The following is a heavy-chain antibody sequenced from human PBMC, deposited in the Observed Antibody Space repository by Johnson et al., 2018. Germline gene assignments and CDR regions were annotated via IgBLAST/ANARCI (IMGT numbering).Heavy chain of an antibody. CDR2: IWDDESNK. V-gene: IGHV3-33*01. D-gene: IGHD3-10*01. J-gene: IGHJ6*02. CDR1: GFSFSSFG. Sequence: VQLVESGGGVVQPGGSLRLSCAASGFSFSSFGMYWVRQAPGKGLEWVAVIWDDESNKYHLDSVKGRFTISRDKSKNTLYLQMNSLRAEDTAVYYCARELYGSSSAWNHGMDVWGQGTTVIVSS. CDR3: ARELYGSSSAWNHGMDV.